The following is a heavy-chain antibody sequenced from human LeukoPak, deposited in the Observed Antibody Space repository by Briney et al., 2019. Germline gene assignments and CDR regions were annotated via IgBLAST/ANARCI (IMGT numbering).Heavy chain of an antibody. J-gene: IGHJ5*02. Sequence: GESLKISCKGSGYSFTSYWIGWVRQMPGKGLEWMGIIYPGDSDTRYSPSFQGQVTISADKSTSTAYLQWSSLKASDTAMYYCARRNTKYWNDGNWFDPWGQGTLVTVSS. CDR1: GYSFTSYW. CDR3: ARRNTKYWNDGNWFDP. V-gene: IGHV5-51*01. CDR2: IYPGDSDT. D-gene: IGHD1-1*01.